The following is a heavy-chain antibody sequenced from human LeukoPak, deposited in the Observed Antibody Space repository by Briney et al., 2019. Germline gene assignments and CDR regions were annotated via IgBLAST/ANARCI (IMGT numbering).Heavy chain of an antibody. D-gene: IGHD4-17*01. CDR3: ARTRDYGDFLDAFDI. Sequence: GGSLRLSCAASGFTFSSYSMNWVRQAPGKGLEWVSSISSSSSYIYYADSVKGRFTISRDNAKNSLYLQMNSLRAEDTAVYYCARTRDYGDFLDAFDIWGQGTMVTVSS. J-gene: IGHJ3*02. CDR1: GFTFSSYS. CDR2: ISSSSSYI. V-gene: IGHV3-21*01.